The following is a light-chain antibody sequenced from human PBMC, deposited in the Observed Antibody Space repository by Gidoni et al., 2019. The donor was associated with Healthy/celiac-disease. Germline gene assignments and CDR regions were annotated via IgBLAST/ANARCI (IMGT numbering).Light chain of an antibody. Sequence: DIGLTHSPGTLSLSPGDRATLSCSASQSVSSSYLDWYQQKPGQAPRRLIYGASSRATGIPDRFSGSGSGTDCTLTISRLEPEDFAVYYCQQYGSPRVFGPGTKVDIK. CDR3: QQYGSPRV. CDR1: QSVSSSY. CDR2: GAS. V-gene: IGKV3-20*01. J-gene: IGKJ3*01.